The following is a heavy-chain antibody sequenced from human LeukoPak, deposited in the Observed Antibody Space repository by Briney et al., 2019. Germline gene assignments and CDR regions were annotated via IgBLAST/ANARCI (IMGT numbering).Heavy chain of an antibody. CDR2: INPNSGGT. CDR1: GYTFTSYY. J-gene: IGHJ6*02. CDR3: ARAVLTRVVAATHDYYYGMDV. V-gene: IGHV1-2*02. D-gene: IGHD2-15*01. Sequence: ASVKVSCKASGYTFTSYYMHWVRQAPGQGLEWMGWINPNSGGTNYAQKFQGRVTMTRDTSISTAYMELSRLRSDDTAVYYCARAVLTRVVAATHDYYYGMDVWGQGTTVTVSS.